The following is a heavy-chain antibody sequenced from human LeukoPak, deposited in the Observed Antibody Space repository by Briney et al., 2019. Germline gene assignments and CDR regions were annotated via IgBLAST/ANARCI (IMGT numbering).Heavy chain of an antibody. D-gene: IGHD6-19*01. CDR3: AREPSSSGWPLGAFDI. CDR2: IYSGGST. V-gene: IGHV3-66*01. CDR1: GFTVSSNY. Sequence: GGSLRLSRAASGFTVSSNYMSWVRQAPGKGLEWVSVIYSGGSTYYADSVKGRFTISRDNSKNTLYLQMNSLRAEDTAVYYCAREPSSSGWPLGAFDIWGQGTMVTVSS. J-gene: IGHJ3*02.